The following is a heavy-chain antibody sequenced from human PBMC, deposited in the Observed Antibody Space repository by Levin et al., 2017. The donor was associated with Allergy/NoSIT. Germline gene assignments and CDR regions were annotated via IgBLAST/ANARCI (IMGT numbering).Heavy chain of an antibody. CDR1: GGSISSSSYY. CDR2: IYYSGST. D-gene: IGHD3-22*01. Sequence: SETLSLTCTVSGGSISSSSYYWGWIRQPPGKGLEWIGSIYYSGSTYYNPSLKSRVTISVDTSKNQFSLKLSSVTAADTAVYYCARTHSSGYYGHKHWGQGTLVTVSS. J-gene: IGHJ4*02. V-gene: IGHV4-39*07. CDR3: ARTHSSGYYGHKH.